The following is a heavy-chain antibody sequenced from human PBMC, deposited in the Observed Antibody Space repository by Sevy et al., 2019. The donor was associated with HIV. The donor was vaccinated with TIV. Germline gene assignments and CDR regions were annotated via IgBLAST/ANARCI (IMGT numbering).Heavy chain of an antibody. CDR2: IIPIFGTA. D-gene: IGHD3-3*01. Sequence: ASVKVSCKASGGTFSSYAISWVRQAPGQGLEWMGGIIPIFGTANYAQKFQGRVTITADESTSTAYMELSSLGAEDTAVYYCAREAQPDFGVVIHYGMDVWGQGTTVTVSS. CDR3: AREAQPDFGVVIHYGMDV. CDR1: GGTFSSYA. V-gene: IGHV1-69*13. J-gene: IGHJ6*02.